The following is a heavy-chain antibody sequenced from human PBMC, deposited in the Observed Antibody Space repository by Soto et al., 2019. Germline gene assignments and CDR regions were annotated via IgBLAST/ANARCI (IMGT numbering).Heavy chain of an antibody. CDR3: ARDSLAHCSGGSCFTFDY. D-gene: IGHD2-15*01. CDR1: GFTFSSYG. V-gene: IGHV3-33*01. CDR2: IWYDGSNK. Sequence: GGSLRLSCAASGFTFSSYGMHWVRQAPGKGLEWVAVIWYDGSNKYYADSVKGRFTISRDNSKNTLYLQMNSLRAEDTAVYYCARDSLAHCSGGSCFTFDYWGQGTLVTVSS. J-gene: IGHJ4*02.